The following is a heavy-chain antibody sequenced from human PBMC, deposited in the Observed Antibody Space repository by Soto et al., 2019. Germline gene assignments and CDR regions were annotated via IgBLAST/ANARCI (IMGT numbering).Heavy chain of an antibody. V-gene: IGHV4-34*01. D-gene: IGHD3-10*01. J-gene: IGHJ6*02. CDR1: GGPFSGFY. CDR3: ARRPYYGSGNYYGRSSGLDV. Sequence: QVQLQQWGAGLLKPSQTLSLTCGVYGGPFSGFYWSWVRQPPGKGLEWIGEINHSGSTNYNPSLKGRVTMSVDTSERHFSLTVTSVTAADTAVYYCARRPYYGSGNYYGRSSGLDVWGQGTTVTVSS. CDR2: INHSGST.